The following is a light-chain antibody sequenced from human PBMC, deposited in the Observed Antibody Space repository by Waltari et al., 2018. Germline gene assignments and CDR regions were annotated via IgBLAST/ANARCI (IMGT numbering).Light chain of an antibody. Sequence: IVMTQSPATLSVSPGEGATPSCKASQRLSSNLAWYQQKPGQLPRLLIYGASTRATGIPARFSDSGSGTEFTLTISSLQAEDFAVYYCQERGRTFGQGTKVEIK. CDR2: GAS. CDR3: QERGRT. V-gene: IGKV3-15*01. J-gene: IGKJ1*01. CDR1: QRLSSN.